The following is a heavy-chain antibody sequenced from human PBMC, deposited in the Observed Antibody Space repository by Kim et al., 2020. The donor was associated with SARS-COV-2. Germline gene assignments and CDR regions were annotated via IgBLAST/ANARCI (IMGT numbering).Heavy chain of an antibody. CDR2: ISYDGSNK. CDR1: GFPFILYG. Sequence: GGSLRLSCAASGFPFILYGMHWVRQAPGKGLEWVAVISYDGSNKYYADSVKGRFTISRDNSKNTLYLQMNSLRAEDTAVYYCARTVTQYYYYGMDVWGQGTTVTVSS. J-gene: IGHJ6*02. D-gene: IGHD4-17*01. V-gene: IGHV3-30*03. CDR3: ARTVTQYYYYGMDV.